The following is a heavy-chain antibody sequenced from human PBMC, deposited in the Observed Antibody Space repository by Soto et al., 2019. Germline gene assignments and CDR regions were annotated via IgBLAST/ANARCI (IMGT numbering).Heavy chain of an antibody. CDR1: GFPFSSYA. CDR3: AKKRVLVPAMYHFDY. D-gene: IGHD2-2*01. Sequence: GGSLRLSCAASGFPFSSYAMNWVRQAPGKGLEWVSIISGDGGTTSYADSVKGRFTISRDNSKNTLYLQMNSLRAEDTAVYYCAKKRVLVPAMYHFDYWGQGTLVTAPQ. V-gene: IGHV3-23*01. CDR2: ISGDGGTT. J-gene: IGHJ4*02.